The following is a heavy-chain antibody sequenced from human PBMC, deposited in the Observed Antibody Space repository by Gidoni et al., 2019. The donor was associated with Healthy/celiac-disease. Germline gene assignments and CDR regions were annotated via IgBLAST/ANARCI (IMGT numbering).Heavy chain of an antibody. Sequence: EVQLLESGGGLVQPGGSLRLPFAASGFTFSSDAMSWVRQAPGKGLEWVSAISGSGGSTYYADSVKGRFTISRDNSKNTLYLQMNSLRAEDTAVYYCAKGGYDYQGFFDYWGQGTLVTVSS. J-gene: IGHJ4*02. CDR1: GFTFSSDA. D-gene: IGHD5-12*01. CDR2: ISGSGGST. V-gene: IGHV3-23*01. CDR3: AKGGYDYQGFFDY.